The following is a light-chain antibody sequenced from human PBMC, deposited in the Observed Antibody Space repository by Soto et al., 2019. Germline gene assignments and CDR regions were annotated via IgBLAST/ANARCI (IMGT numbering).Light chain of an antibody. J-gene: IGKJ1*01. CDR3: QQYNTYSTWT. CDR1: QSISSW. CDR2: DAS. Sequence: DIQMAQSPSTLSASVGDRVTITCRASQSISSWLAWYQQKPGKAPNLLIYDASSLESGVPSRFSGSGSGTEFTLTISSLQPADFATYYCQQYNTYSTWTFGQGTKVDIK. V-gene: IGKV1-5*01.